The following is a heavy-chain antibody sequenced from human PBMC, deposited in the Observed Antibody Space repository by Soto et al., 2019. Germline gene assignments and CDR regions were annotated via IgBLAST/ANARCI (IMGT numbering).Heavy chain of an antibody. CDR2: IYYSGST. Sequence: QVQLQESGPGLVKPSETLSLTCTVSGGSISSYYWSWIRQPPGEGLEWIGYIYYSGSTNYNPSLKSRVTISVDTSKNQFSLKLSSVTAADTAVYYCARRSTVTRYNWFDPWGQGTLVTVSS. J-gene: IGHJ5*02. D-gene: IGHD4-17*01. CDR1: GGSISSYY. CDR3: ARRSTVTRYNWFDP. V-gene: IGHV4-59*08.